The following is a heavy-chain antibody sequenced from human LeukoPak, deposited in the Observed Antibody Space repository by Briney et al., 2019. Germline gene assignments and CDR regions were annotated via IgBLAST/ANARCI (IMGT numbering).Heavy chain of an antibody. V-gene: IGHV4-59*01. D-gene: IGHD2-15*01. Sequence: PSETLSLTCTVSGGSISSYYWSWIRQPPGKGLEWIGYIYYSGSTNYNPSLKSRVTISVDTSKNQFSLKLSSVTAADTAVYYCAGGEGAKQSRGVAAGKWGQGTLVTVSS. CDR2: IYYSGST. CDR3: AGGEGAKQSRGVAAGK. J-gene: IGHJ4*02. CDR1: GGSISSYY.